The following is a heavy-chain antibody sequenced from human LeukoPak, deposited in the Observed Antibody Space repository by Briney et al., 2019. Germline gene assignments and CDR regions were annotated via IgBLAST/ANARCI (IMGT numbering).Heavy chain of an antibody. CDR3: AKDHVTGQAVVPAAIPVRNWFDP. D-gene: IGHD2-2*02. CDR2: IRYDGSNK. CDR1: GFTFSSYG. V-gene: IGHV3-30*02. Sequence: GGSLRLSCAASGFTFSSYGMHWVRQAPGKGLEWVAFIRYDGSNKYYADSVKGRFTISRVNSKNTLYLQMNSLRAEDTAVYYCAKDHVTGQAVVPAAIPVRNWFDPWGQGTLVTVSS. J-gene: IGHJ5*02.